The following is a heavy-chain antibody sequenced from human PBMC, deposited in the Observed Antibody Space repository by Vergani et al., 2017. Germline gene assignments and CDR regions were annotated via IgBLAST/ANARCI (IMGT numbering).Heavy chain of an antibody. D-gene: IGHD6-6*01. CDR2: ISSSSSYI. Sequence: VQLVESGGGVVQPGRSLRLSCAASGFTFSSYSMNWVRQAPGKGLEWVSSISSSSSYIYYADSVKGRFTISRDNAKNSLYLQMNSLRAEDTAVYYCARDGYSSSYPFDYWGQGTLVTVSS. CDR3: ARDGYSSSYPFDY. J-gene: IGHJ4*02. V-gene: IGHV3-21*01. CDR1: GFTFSSYS.